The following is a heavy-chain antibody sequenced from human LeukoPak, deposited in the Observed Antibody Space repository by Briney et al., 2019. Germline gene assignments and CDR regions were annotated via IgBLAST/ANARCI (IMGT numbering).Heavy chain of an antibody. CDR2: IYHSGST. J-gene: IGHJ4*02. CDR3: ARIKRTITMVRGVILGSYYFDY. V-gene: IGHV4-30-2*02. CDR1: GGSISSGGYY. D-gene: IGHD3-10*01. Sequence: SQTLSLTCTVSGGSISSGGYYWSWIRQPPGKGLEWIGYIYHSGSTYYNPSLKSRVTISVDRSKNQFSLKLSSVTAADTAVYYCARIKRTITMVRGVILGSYYFDYWGQGTLVTVSS.